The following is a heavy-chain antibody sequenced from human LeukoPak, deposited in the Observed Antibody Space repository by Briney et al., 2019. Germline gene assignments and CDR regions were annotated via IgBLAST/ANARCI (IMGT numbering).Heavy chain of an antibody. CDR3: ARDSSYYYYDSSGYFDY. V-gene: IGHV4-59*01. Sequence: PETLSLTCTVSGGSISSYYWSWIRQPPGKGLEWIGYIYYSGSTNYNPSLKSRVTISVDTSKNQFSLKLSSVTAADTAVYYCARDSSYYYYDSSGYFDYWGQGTLVTVSS. J-gene: IGHJ4*02. CDR2: IYYSGST. D-gene: IGHD3-22*01. CDR1: GGSISSYY.